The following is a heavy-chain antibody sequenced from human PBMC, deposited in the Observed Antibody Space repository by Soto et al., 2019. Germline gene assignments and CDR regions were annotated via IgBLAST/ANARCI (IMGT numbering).Heavy chain of an antibody. CDR2: INHSGST. J-gene: IGHJ4*02. V-gene: IGHV4-34*01. D-gene: IGHD3-3*01. CDR1: GGSFSGYY. CDR3: ARRYYDFWSGYYSRGLRNFDY. Sequence: SETLSLTCAVYGGSFSGYYWSWIRQPPGKGLEWIGEINHSGSTNYNPSLKSRVTISVDTSKNQFSLKLSSVTAADTAVYYCARRYYDFWSGYYSRGLRNFDYWGQGTLVTVSS.